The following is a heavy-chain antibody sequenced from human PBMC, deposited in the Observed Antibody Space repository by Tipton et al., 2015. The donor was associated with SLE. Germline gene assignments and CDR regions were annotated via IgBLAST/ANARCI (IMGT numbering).Heavy chain of an antibody. CDR3: ARGLRDAYTSDNWFDL. D-gene: IGHD5-24*01. V-gene: IGHV4-59*12. CDR2: VYYTGTT. Sequence: PGLVKPSETLSLTCTVSGGSISSYYWSWIRQPPGKGLEWIGYVYYTGTTNSNPALKSRTTISVDTSRNQFSLKLSSVTAADTAVYYCARGLRDAYTSDNWFDLCGQGTLVTVSS. J-gene: IGHJ5*02. CDR1: GGSISSYY.